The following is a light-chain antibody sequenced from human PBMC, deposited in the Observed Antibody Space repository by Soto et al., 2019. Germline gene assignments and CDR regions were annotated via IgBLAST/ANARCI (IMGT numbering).Light chain of an antibody. CDR3: SSYATTTSRV. Sequence: QSVLTQPASVSGSPGQSITISCTGASDNVGYFDFVSWYRQHPGKAPKLLIYEVRKRPSGVSDRFSGSKSGNTASLTISGLQAEDEGAYYCSSYATTTSRVYGAATKVT. CDR1: SDNVGYFDF. J-gene: IGLJ1*01. V-gene: IGLV2-14*01. CDR2: EVR.